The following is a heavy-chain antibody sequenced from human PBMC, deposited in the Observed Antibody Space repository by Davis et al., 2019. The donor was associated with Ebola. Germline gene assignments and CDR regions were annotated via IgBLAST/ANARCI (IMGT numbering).Heavy chain of an antibody. D-gene: IGHD2-8*02. J-gene: IGHJ4*02. CDR1: GGAFISDG. Sequence: AASVKVSCKASGGAFISDGISWVRQARGRGLEWMGGIVPILGPPQYTQKYQGRLTITADRSTDTVYMELTSLTSEDTAVYYCARGVVSGKGFDEFDSWGQGTLVTVSS. CDR2: IVPILGPP. CDR3: ARGVVSGKGFDEFDS. V-gene: IGHV1-69*10.